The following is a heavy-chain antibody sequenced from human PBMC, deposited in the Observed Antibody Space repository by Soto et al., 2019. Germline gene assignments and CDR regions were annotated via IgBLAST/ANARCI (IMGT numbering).Heavy chain of an antibody. D-gene: IGHD3-10*01. CDR3: ARASMVRGVYHYYGMDV. CDR2: IIPIFGTA. Sequence: QVQLVQSGAEVKKPESSVKVSCKASGGTFSSYAISWVRQAPGQGLEWMGGIIPIFGTANYAQKFQGRVTITADESTSTAYMELSSLRSEDTAVYYCARASMVRGVYHYYGMDVWGQGTTVTVSS. J-gene: IGHJ6*02. V-gene: IGHV1-69*01. CDR1: GGTFSSYA.